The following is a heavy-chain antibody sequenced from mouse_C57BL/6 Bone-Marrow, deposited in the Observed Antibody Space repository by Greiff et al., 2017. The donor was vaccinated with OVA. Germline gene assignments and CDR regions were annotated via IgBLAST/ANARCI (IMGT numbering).Heavy chain of an antibody. D-gene: IGHD3-3*01. Sequence: QVQLQQSGPELVKPGASVKLSCKASGYAFSSYWMNWVKQRPGKGLERIGRIYPGVGDTNYNGKFKGMATLTADKSSSTAYMQLSSLTSEDTAVDFWARGTETWEWIAYWGQGTLVTVSA. CDR1: GYAFSSYW. V-gene: IGHV1-82*01. CDR2: IYPGVGDT. J-gene: IGHJ3*01. CDR3: ARGTETWEWIAY.